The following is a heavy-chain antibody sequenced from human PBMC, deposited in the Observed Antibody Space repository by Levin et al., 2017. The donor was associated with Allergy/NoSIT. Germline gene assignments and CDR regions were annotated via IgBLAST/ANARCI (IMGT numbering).Heavy chain of an antibody. V-gene: IGHV4-61*02. CDR1: GGSISSGSYY. Sequence: PSETLSLTCTVSGGSISSGSYYWSWIRQPAGKGLEWIGRIYTSGSTNYNPSLKSRVTISVDTSKNQFSLKLSSVTAADTAVYYCARVYSSSWLYYFDYWGQGTLVTVSS. CDR3: ARVYSSSWLYYFDY. CDR2: IYTSGST. J-gene: IGHJ4*02. D-gene: IGHD6-13*01.